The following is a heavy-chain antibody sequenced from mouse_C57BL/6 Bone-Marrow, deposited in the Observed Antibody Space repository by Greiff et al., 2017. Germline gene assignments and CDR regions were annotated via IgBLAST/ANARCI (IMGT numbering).Heavy chain of an antibody. CDR1: GYSITSGYY. Sequence: VKLQESGPGLVKPSQSLSLTCSVTGYSITSGYYWNWIRQFPGNKLEWMGYISYDGSNNYNPSLKNRISITRDTSKSQFFLKLNSVTTEDTATYYCARRGYDFYAMDCWGQGTSVTVSS. CDR3: ARRGYDFYAMDC. CDR2: ISYDGSN. D-gene: IGHD2-10*02. J-gene: IGHJ4*01. V-gene: IGHV3-6*01.